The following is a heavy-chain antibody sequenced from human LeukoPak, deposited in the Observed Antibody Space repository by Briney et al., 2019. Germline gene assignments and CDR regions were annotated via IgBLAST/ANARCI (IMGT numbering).Heavy chain of an antibody. CDR1: VFTLSRHA. CDR3: ARASLVAAVQTLDP. V-gene: IGHV3-30*04. D-gene: IGHD3-9*01. CDR2: ISFDGSNK. J-gene: IGHJ5*02. Sequence: GGSLRLSCAASVFTLSRHAMHWVRQAPGKGLEWVAVISFDGSNKFYGDSVKGRFTISRDNSKNTLYLEMNSLRVEDTAVYYCARASLVAAVQTLDPWGQGTLVTVSS.